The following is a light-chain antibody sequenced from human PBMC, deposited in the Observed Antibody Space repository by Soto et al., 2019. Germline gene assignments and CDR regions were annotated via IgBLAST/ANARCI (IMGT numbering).Light chain of an antibody. J-gene: IGKJ1*01. Sequence: IVMTHSPATLSVSPGERATLSCRASQSVSSNLAWYQQKPGQAPRLHIYGASTRATGIPARFSGSGSGTEFTLTISSLQSEDFAVYYCQQYNNWPPWTFGQGTKVDIK. V-gene: IGKV3-15*01. CDR1: QSVSSN. CDR2: GAS. CDR3: QQYNNWPPWT.